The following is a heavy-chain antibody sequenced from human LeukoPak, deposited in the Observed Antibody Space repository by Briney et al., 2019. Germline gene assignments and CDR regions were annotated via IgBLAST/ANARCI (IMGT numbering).Heavy chain of an antibody. Sequence: SETLSLTCTVSGGSISSSSYSWGWIRQPPGKGLEWIGSIYYSGSTYYNPSLKSRVTISVDTSKNQFSLKLSSVTAADTAVYYCAAYCSSTSCYTEIDYWGQGTLVTVSS. CDR3: AAYCSSTSCYTEIDY. V-gene: IGHV4-39*01. J-gene: IGHJ4*02. CDR2: IYYSGST. CDR1: GGSISSSSYS. D-gene: IGHD2-2*02.